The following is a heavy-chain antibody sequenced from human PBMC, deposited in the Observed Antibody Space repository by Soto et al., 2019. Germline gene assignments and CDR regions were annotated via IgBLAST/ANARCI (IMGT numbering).Heavy chain of an antibody. J-gene: IGHJ4*02. Sequence: SETLSLTCTVSGGSISSYYWSWIRQPPGKGLEWIGYIYYSGSTNYNPSLKSRVTISVDTSKNQFSLKLSSVTAADTAVYYCARAAPPYDFWSGYFFDYWGQGTLVTVSS. CDR3: ARAAPPYDFWSGYFFDY. CDR1: GGSISSYY. D-gene: IGHD3-3*01. CDR2: IYYSGST. V-gene: IGHV4-59*01.